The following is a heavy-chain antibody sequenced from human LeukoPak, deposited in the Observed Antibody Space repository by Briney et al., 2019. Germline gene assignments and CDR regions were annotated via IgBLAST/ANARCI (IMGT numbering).Heavy chain of an antibody. Sequence: SQTLSLTCAISGDSVSSNSAAWNRIRQSPSRGLEWLGRTYYRSKWYNGYAISVKSRIAVNPDTSKNQFSLHLNSVTPEDTAVYYCARSSPNFDYWGQGTLVTVSS. V-gene: IGHV6-1*01. D-gene: IGHD2-2*01. CDR2: TYYRSKWYN. CDR3: ARSSPNFDY. J-gene: IGHJ4*02. CDR1: GDSVSSNSAA.